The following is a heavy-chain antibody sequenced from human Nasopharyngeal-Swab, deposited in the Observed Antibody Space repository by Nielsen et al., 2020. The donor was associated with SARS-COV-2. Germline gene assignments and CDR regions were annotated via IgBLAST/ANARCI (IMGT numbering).Heavy chain of an antibody. V-gene: IGHV3-13*01. Sequence: SLKISCAASGFTFSSYDMLCVRHATGQSRAWVSAIGHAGDTSYPGSVKGRFTISRENAKNSLYLQMNHRRAGDTAVSYCARGGPAPIFDLGGRSTLVTVSS. J-gene: IGHJ2*01. D-gene: IGHD3-16*01. CDR1: GFTFSSYD. CDR3: ARGGPAPIFDL. CDR2: IGHAGDT.